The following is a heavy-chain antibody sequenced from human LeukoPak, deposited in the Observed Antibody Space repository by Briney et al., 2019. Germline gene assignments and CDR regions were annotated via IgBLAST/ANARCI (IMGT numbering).Heavy chain of an antibody. V-gene: IGHV1-8*03. J-gene: IGHJ4*02. CDR1: GYTFTSYD. D-gene: IGHD6-13*01. CDR2: MNPNSGNT. CDR3: ARGEVAAAVLGLYYFDY. Sequence: ASVKVSCKASGYTFTSYDINWVRQATGQGLEWMGWMNPNSGNTGYAQKFQGRVTITRNTSISTAYMELSSLRSEDTAVYYCARGEVAAAVLGLYYFDYWGQGTLVTVSS.